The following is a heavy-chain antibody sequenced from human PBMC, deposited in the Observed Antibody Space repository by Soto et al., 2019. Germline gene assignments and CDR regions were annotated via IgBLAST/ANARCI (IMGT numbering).Heavy chain of an antibody. CDR1: GFTFSSYA. Sequence: QVQLVESGGGVVQPGRSLRLSCAASGFTFSSYAMHWVRQAPGKGLEWVAVISYDGSNKYYADSVKGRFTISRDNSTNTLYLQMNRLRAEDTAVYYCASLTRDRSARIPEDYWGQGTLVTVSS. D-gene: IGHD3-22*01. J-gene: IGHJ4*02. CDR3: ASLTRDRSARIPEDY. CDR2: ISYDGSNK. V-gene: IGHV3-30-3*01.